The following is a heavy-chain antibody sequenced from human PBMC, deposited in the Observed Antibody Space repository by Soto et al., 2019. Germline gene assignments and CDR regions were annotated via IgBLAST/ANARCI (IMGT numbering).Heavy chain of an antibody. J-gene: IGHJ6*02. CDR3: AKAATIFGVVTHYYYYGMDF. Sequence: EVQLLESGGGLVQPGGSLRLSCAASGFTFSSYVMSWVRQAPGKGLEWVSAISGSGCSTYYADSVKGRFTISRDNSKNTLYLQMNRLVAEDTALYYCAKAATIFGVVTHYYYYGMDFWGQGTTVTVSS. CDR2: ISGSGCST. V-gene: IGHV3-23*01. D-gene: IGHD3-3*01. CDR1: GFTFSSYV.